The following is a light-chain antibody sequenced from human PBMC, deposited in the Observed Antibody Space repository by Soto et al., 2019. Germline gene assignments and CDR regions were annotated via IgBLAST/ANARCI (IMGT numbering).Light chain of an antibody. CDR1: QSFSSN. CDR3: QQYNNWPRT. J-gene: IGKJ5*01. CDR2: GAS. V-gene: IGKV3-15*01. Sequence: DIVVTHARSTLSVSPVERATLSCRASQSFSSNLAWYQQKPGQAPRLLIYGASTRATGIPARFSGSGSGTEFTLTISSLQSEDFAVYYCQQYNNWPRTFGQGTRLEIK.